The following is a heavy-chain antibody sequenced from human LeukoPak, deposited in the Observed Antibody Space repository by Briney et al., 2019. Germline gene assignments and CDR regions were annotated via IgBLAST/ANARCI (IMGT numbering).Heavy chain of an antibody. D-gene: IGHD6-13*01. CDR1: GYSISSGYY. Sequence: SETLSLTCAVSGYSISSGYYWGWIRQPPGKXXXXXXXXYHSGSTYYNPSLKSRVTISVDTSKNQFSLKLSSVTAADTAVYYCARDPNSSSWFHWFDPWGQGTLVTVSS. V-gene: IGHV4-38-2*02. J-gene: IGHJ5*02. CDR2: XYHSGST. CDR3: ARDPNSSSWFHWFDP.